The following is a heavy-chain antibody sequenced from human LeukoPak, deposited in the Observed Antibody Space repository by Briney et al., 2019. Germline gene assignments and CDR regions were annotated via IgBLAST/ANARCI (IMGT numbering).Heavy chain of an antibody. J-gene: IGHJ4*02. V-gene: IGHV4-30-2*01. Sequence: PSQTLSLTCAVSGGSISSGGYSWRWIRQPPGKGLEWIGYTYHSGSTYYNPSLKSRVTISVDRSKNQFSLKLSSVTAADTAVYYCARDRIRSGFDYWGQGTLVTVSS. CDR1: GGSISSGGYS. D-gene: IGHD3-10*01. CDR3: ARDRIRSGFDY. CDR2: TYHSGST.